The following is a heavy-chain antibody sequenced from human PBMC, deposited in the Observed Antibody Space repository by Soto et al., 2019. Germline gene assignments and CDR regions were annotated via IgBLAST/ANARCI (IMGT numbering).Heavy chain of an antibody. V-gene: IGHV4-30-4*01. Sequence: SETLSLTCTVSGDSISSGDYYWSWIRQPPGKGLEWIGYIYYNGSTYYNPSLKSRVAISVDTSKNQFSLKLSSVTAADTAVYYCARDEAYYDSSGYYSYYYGMDVWGQGTTVTVSS. J-gene: IGHJ6*02. CDR1: GDSISSGDYY. CDR3: ARDEAYYDSSGYYSYYYGMDV. CDR2: IYYNGST. D-gene: IGHD3-22*01.